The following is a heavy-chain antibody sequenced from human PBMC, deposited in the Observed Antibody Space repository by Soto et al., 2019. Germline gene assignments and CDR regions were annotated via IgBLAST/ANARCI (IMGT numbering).Heavy chain of an antibody. CDR2: IYYSGST. CDR3: ARRIAAAGRIDY. Sequence: SETLSLTCTVSGGSISSSIYYWGWIRQPPGKGLEWIGSIYYSGSTYYNPSLKSRVTISVDTSKNQFSLKLSSVTAADTAVYYCARRIAAAGRIDYWGQGTLVTV. V-gene: IGHV4-39*01. CDR1: GGSISSSIYY. J-gene: IGHJ4*02. D-gene: IGHD6-13*01.